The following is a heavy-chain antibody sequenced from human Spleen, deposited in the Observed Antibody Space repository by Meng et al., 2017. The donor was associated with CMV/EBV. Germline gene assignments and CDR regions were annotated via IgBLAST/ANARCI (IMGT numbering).Heavy chain of an antibody. J-gene: IGHJ6*02. Sequence: GESLKISCVASGFTFSSYAMNWVRQAPGKGLEWLSYISTTSDTVYYADSVKGRFTISRDNAKKSLYLQMNSLRAEDTAVYYCARDIYGIDVWGQGTTVTVSS. CDR3: ARDIYGIDV. CDR2: ISTTSDTV. CDR1: GFTFSSYA. V-gene: IGHV3-48*04.